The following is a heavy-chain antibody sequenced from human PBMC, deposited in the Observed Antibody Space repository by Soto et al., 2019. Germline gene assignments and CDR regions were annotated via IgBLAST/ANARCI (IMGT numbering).Heavy chain of an antibody. D-gene: IGHD1-26*01. CDR1: GGSISSYY. Sequence: QVQLQESGPGLVKPSETLSLTCTVSGGSISSYYWSWIRQPPGKGLEWIGYIYYSGSTNYNPSLKSRVTTSVATSKNHSSLKLSSVTAADTAVYYCARRYVGNSDCWGQGTLVTFSS. CDR3: ARRYVGNSDC. V-gene: IGHV4-59*01. J-gene: IGHJ4*02. CDR2: IYYSGST.